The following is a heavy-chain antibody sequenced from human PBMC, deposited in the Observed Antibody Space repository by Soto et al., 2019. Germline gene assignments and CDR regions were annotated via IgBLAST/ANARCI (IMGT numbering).Heavy chain of an antibody. CDR3: ARVDCSSTSCYYYYGMDV. V-gene: IGHV1-69*13. D-gene: IGHD2-2*01. Sequence: SVEVSCKASGGTFSSYAISWVRQAPGQGLEWMGGIIPIFGTANYAQKFQGRVTITADESTSTAYMELSSLRSEDTAVYYCARVDCSSTSCYYYYGMDVWGQGTTVTVSS. CDR1: GGTFSSYA. J-gene: IGHJ6*02. CDR2: IIPIFGTA.